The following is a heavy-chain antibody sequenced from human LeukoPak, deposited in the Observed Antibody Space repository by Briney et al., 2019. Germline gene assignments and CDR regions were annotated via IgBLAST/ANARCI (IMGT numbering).Heavy chain of an antibody. Sequence: SETLSLTCTVSGGSISSSYYYWGWIRQPPGKGLEWIGEINHSGSTNYNPSLKSRVTISVDTSKNQFSLKLSSVTAADTAVYYCATLEDGPYYYGMDVWGQGTTVTVSS. CDR2: INHSGST. V-gene: IGHV4-39*07. J-gene: IGHJ6*02. CDR1: GGSISSSYYY. CDR3: ATLEDGPYYYGMDV. D-gene: IGHD5-24*01.